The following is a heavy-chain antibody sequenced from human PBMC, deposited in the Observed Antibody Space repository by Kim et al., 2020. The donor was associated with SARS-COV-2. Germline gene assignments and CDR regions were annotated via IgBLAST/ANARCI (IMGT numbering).Heavy chain of an antibody. CDR3: ATRIAAAGKGFDY. CDR2: ISSSSSYT. D-gene: IGHD6-13*01. V-gene: IGHV3-11*06. J-gene: IGHJ4*02. Sequence: GGSLRLSCAASGFTFSDYYMSWIRQAPGKGLEWVSYISSSSSYTNYADSVKGRFTISRDNAKNSLYLQMNSLRAEDTAVYYCATRIAAAGKGFDYWGQGTLVTVSS. CDR1: GFTFSDYY.